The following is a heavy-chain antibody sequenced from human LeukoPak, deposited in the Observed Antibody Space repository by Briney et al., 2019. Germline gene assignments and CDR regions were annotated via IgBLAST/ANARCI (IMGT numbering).Heavy chain of an antibody. CDR1: GFTFSSYA. CDR3: AIMHPYYDGSGYWVQ. J-gene: IGHJ4*02. Sequence: GESLRLSCAASGFTFSSYAMCWVRQAPGKGLEWVSGISTSGGSTSYADSVKGRFTISRDNPRNTLYMQMNSLRAEDTALYYCAIMHPYYDGSGYWVQWGQGTLVTVSS. D-gene: IGHD3-22*01. V-gene: IGHV3-23*01. CDR2: ISTSGGST.